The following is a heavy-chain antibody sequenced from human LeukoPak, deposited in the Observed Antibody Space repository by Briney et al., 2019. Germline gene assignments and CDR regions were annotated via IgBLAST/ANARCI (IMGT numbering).Heavy chain of an antibody. CDR1: GYTCTSYY. D-gene: IGHD6-19*01. J-gene: IGHJ4*02. CDR3: ARDLSSGWYFDY. V-gene: IGHV1-46*01. CDR2: IKPSGGST. Sequence: ASVKVSCKASGYTCTSYYMHWVRQAPGQGLEWMGIIKPSGGSTSYAQKFQGRVTMTRDTSTSTVYMELSSLRSEDTAVYYCARDLSSGWYFDYWGQGTLVTVSS.